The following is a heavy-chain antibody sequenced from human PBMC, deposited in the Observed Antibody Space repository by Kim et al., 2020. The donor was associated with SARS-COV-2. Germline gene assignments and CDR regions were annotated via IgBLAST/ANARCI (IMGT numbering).Heavy chain of an antibody. CDR1: GFTFNNYA. D-gene: IGHD2-21*02. CDR3: ATAPLLFYYYGIDV. Sequence: GGSLRLSCTASGFTFNNYAMNWIRQGPGKGLEWVSSISGSGTGIYYADSVKGRFTISRDNPKNSLYLQMNRLRAEDTALYYCATAPLLFYYYGIDVWGRGTTVTVSS. J-gene: IGHJ6*02. V-gene: IGHV3-21*04. CDR2: ISGSGTGI.